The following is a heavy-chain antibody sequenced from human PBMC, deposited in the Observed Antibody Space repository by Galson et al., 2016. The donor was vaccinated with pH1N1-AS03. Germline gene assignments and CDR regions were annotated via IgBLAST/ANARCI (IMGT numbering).Heavy chain of an antibody. CDR3: AKGLTIAGSTYHFDS. J-gene: IGHJ4*02. V-gene: IGHV3-53*01. CDR2: IHPGGDT. Sequence: SLRLSCAATGFTVSSGYHMSWVRQAPGKGLEWVSAIHPGGDTYNADSVKGRFTISRDNYKNTLSLQMNSLGVEDTAIYYCAKGLTIAGSTYHFDSWGQGTLVTVSS. D-gene: IGHD1-20*01. CDR1: GFTVSSGY.